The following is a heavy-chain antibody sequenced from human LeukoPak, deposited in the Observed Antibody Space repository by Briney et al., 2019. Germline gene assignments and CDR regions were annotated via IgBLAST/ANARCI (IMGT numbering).Heavy chain of an antibody. V-gene: IGHV1-3*01. CDR3: ARAEYYDILTGYSLFDY. CDR2: INAGNGNT. CDR1: GGTFSSYA. Sequence: ASVKVSCKASGGTFSSYAISWVRQAPGQGLEWMGWINAGNGNTKYSQKFQGRVTITRDTSASTAYMELSSLRSEDTAVYYCARAEYYDILTGYSLFDYWGQGTLVTVSS. D-gene: IGHD3-9*01. J-gene: IGHJ4*02.